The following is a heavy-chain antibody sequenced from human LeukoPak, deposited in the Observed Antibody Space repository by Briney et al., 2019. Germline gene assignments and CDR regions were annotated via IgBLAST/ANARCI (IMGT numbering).Heavy chain of an antibody. Sequence: SETLSLTCTVSGGSISSYYWSWIRQPPGKGLEWIGYIYYSGSTSYNPSLKSRVTISVDTSKNQFSLKLSSVTAADTAVYYCASTELRYFDWLLNYYGMDVWGQGTTVTVSS. CDR2: IYYSGST. D-gene: IGHD3-9*01. J-gene: IGHJ6*02. V-gene: IGHV4-59*08. CDR3: ASTELRYFDWLLNYYGMDV. CDR1: GGSISSYY.